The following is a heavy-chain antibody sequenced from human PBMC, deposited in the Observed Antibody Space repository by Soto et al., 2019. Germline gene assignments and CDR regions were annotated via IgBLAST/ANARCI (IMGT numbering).Heavy chain of an antibody. V-gene: IGHV3-11*04. CDR2: IGTSSTTI. J-gene: IGHJ6*03. CDR1: GYTFSDYY. CDR3: ARWGITMVRGGSYHSYYMDV. Sequence: PGGSLRLSCAASGYTFSDYYLSWIRQAPGKGLEWISYIGTSSTTIYYADSVRGRFTISRDNAKNSLYLQMNNLRAEDTAVYYCARWGITMVRGGSYHSYYMDVWGKGTTVTVSS. D-gene: IGHD3-10*01.